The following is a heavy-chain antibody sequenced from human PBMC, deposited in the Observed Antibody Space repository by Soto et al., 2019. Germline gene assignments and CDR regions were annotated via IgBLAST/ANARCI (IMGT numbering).Heavy chain of an antibody. V-gene: IGHV1-69*01. CDR2: IIPIYATA. CDR1: GDTFNKYT. CDR3: ARDGQGYNYWYFDL. Sequence: QVQLVQSGAEVKEPGSSVKVSCKVSGDTFNKYTINWVRQAPGQGLEWMAGIIPIYATANYALKFHDRIKVTADESTATAYMELNSLTSEDTAIYYCARDGQGYNYWYFDLWGRGTLITVSS. J-gene: IGHJ2*01. D-gene: IGHD5-12*01.